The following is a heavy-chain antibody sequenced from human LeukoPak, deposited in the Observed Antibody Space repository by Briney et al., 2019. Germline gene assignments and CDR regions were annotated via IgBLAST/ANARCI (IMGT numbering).Heavy chain of an antibody. D-gene: IGHD1-26*01. CDR2: MNPNSGNT. J-gene: IGHJ4*02. CDR1: GYTFTSYD. CDR3: ARGSIVGATVDFDY. V-gene: IGHV1-8*01. Sequence: ASVKVSCKASGYTFTSYDINWVRQATGQGLEWMGWMNPNSGNTGYAQKFQGRVTMTRNTSISTAYMELSSLRSGDTAVYYCARGSIVGATVDFDYWGQGTLVTVSS.